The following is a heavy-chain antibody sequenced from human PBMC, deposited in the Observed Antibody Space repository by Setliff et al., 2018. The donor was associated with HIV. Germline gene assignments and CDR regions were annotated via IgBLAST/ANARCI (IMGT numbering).Heavy chain of an antibody. CDR2: INQSGST. J-gene: IGHJ4*02. D-gene: IGHD3-10*01. V-gene: IGHV4-34*01. Sequence: TSETLSLTCAVSGGSFSSYYWIWIRQVPGKGLEWIGEINQSGSTNYNPSLKSRVTISLDTPKNQFSLKLNSVIAADTAVYYCARNRVPSSLWGQGTLVTVSS. CDR1: GGSFSSYY. CDR3: ARNRVPSSL.